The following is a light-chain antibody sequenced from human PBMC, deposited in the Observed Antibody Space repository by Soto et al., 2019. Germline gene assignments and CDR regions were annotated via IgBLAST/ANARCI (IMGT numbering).Light chain of an antibody. CDR1: SSDVGTYNL. CDR2: GVT. J-gene: IGLJ1*01. CDR3: RSYAGDTTYV. Sequence: QSALTQPASVSGSPGQSITISCTGSSSDVGTYNLVSWYQQHPGKAPRLMIYGVTKRPSGISNRFSGSKSGNTASLTISGLQAEDEADYYCRSYAGDTTYVFGTGTKLTVL. V-gene: IGLV2-23*02.